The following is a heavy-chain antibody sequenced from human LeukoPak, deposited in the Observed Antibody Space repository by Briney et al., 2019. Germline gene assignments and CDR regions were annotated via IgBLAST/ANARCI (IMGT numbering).Heavy chain of an antibody. V-gene: IGHV4-59*01. CDR2: IYYSGST. Sequence: PSETLSLTCTVSGGSISSYYWSWIRQPPGKGLEWVGYIYYSGSTNYNPSLKSRVTISVDTSKNQFSLKLSSVTAADTAVYDCARLVPGWATLDYWGQGTLVTVSS. CDR1: GGSISSYY. D-gene: IGHD2-8*01. J-gene: IGHJ4*02. CDR3: ARLVPGWATLDY.